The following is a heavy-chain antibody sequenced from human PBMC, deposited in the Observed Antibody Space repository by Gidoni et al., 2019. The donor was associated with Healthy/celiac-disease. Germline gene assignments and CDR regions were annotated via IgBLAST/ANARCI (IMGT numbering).Heavy chain of an antibody. Sequence: QVQLQESGPGLVKPSETLSLTCAVPGYSISSGYYWGWIRQPPGKGLGWIGSISHSGSTYYNPSLKSRVTISVDTSKNQFSLKLSSVTAADTAVYYCARGQLTPDWFDPWGQGTLVTVSS. D-gene: IGHD1-1*01. V-gene: IGHV4-38-2*01. CDR2: ISHSGST. CDR3: ARGQLTPDWFDP. CDR1: GYSISSGYY. J-gene: IGHJ5*02.